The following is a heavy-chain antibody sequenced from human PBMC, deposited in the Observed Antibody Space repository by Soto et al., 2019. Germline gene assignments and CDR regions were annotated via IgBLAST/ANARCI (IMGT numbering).Heavy chain of an antibody. CDR3: AREVQGHTPAFVY. CDR2: ISPMFGAA. V-gene: IGHV1-69*19. J-gene: IGHJ4*02. CDR1: GGTFNTYA. Sequence: QVQLVQSGAEMKKPGSSVKVSCQSSGGTFNTYAMNWVRQAPGQGPEWMGDISPMFGAANYAPKVQGRVTITADESTRPSYMPLSSLTSEDTALYFCAREVQGHTPAFVYWGQGTLVTVSS.